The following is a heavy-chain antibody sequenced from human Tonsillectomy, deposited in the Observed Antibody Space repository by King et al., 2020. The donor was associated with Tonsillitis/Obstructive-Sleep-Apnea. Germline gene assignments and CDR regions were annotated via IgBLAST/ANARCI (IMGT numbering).Heavy chain of an antibody. CDR3: AKARTDKIPAAMGY. CDR2: ISGSGGST. D-gene: IGHD2-2*01. Sequence: VQLVESGGGFVQSGGSLRLSCAASGFTFSSYALSWVRQAPGRGLEWVSGISGSGGSTYYADSVKGRFTVSRDNSKNTLYLQMNSLRAADTAVYYCAKARTDKIPAAMGYWGQVTLVTVSS. V-gene: IGHV3-23*04. CDR1: GFTFSSYA. J-gene: IGHJ4*02.